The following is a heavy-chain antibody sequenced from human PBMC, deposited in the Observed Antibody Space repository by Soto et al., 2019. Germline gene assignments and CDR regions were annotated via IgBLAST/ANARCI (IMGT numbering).Heavy chain of an antibody. V-gene: IGHV3-30*18. D-gene: IGHD2-15*01. CDR1: GFTFSNYG. CDR2: ISYDGSHK. J-gene: IGHJ4*01. Sequence: QVQLVESGGGVVQPGRSLRLSCAGSGFTFSNYGLHWVRQAPGKGLEWVAVISYDGSHKYYAESVKGRFTIYRDKSNNMLYLQMDSLRAEDTAVYYCAKDGAPRYCGRSSCHPAWAYWGHGTLVTVSS. CDR3: AKDGAPRYCGRSSCHPAWAY.